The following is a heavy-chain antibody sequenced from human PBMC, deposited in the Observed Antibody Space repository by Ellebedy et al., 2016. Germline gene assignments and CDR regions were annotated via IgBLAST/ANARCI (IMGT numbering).Heavy chain of an antibody. CDR2: INPSGGST. J-gene: IGHJ3*02. V-gene: IGHV1-46*01. Sequence: ASVKVSCXASGYTFTSYYMHWVRQAPGQGLEWMGIINPSGGSTSYAQKFQGRVTMTRDTSTSTVYMELSSLRSEDTAVYYCARVPLSGYPMKHAFDIWGQGTMVTVSS. CDR1: GYTFTSYY. CDR3: ARVPLSGYPMKHAFDI. D-gene: IGHD3-3*01.